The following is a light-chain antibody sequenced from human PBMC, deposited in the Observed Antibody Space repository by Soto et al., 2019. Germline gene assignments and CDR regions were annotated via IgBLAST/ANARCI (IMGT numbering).Light chain of an antibody. CDR2: ELT. J-gene: IGLJ1*01. Sequence: QSVLTQPASVSGSPGQSITISCTGTSDNVGRSSFVSWYQQHPGKAPKLLIYELTKRPSGISDRFSGSKSGNTASLTISGLQAEDEADYYCSSYETTSRRLFGTGTKVTVL. V-gene: IGLV2-14*01. CDR1: SDNVGRSSF. CDR3: SSYETTSRRL.